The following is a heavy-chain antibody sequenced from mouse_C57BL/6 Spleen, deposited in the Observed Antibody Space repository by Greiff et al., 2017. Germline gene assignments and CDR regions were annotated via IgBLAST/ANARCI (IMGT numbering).Heavy chain of an antibody. CDR1: GYTFTSYT. CDR2: INPSSGYT. D-gene: IGHD2-1*01. CDR3: SRGDYGNSV. Sequence: QVQLQQSGAELARPGASVKMSCKASGYTFTSYTMHWVKQRPGQGLEWIGYINPSSGYTKYNQKFKDKATLTADKSSSTAYMQLSSLTSADSAVYYCSRGDYGNSVWGQGTTLTVSS. V-gene: IGHV1-4*01. J-gene: IGHJ2*01.